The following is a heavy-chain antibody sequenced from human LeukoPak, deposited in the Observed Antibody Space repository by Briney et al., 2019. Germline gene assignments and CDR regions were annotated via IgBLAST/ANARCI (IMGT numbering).Heavy chain of an antibody. J-gene: IGHJ5*02. D-gene: IGHD2-2*02. CDR1: GYTFTSYG. Sequence: GASVKVSCKASGYTFTSYGISRVRQAPGQGLEWMGWISAYNGNTNYAQKLQGRVTMTTDTSTSTAYMELRSLRSDDTAVYYCARSRGYCSSTSCYMGPDWFDPWGQGTLVTVSS. CDR2: ISAYNGNT. V-gene: IGHV1-18*01. CDR3: ARSRGYCSSTSCYMGPDWFDP.